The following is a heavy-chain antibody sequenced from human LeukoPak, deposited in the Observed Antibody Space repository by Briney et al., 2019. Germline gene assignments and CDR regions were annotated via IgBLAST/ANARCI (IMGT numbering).Heavy chain of an antibody. CDR3: ASDDYGDLVNAFDI. CDR2: ISYDGNNK. J-gene: IGHJ3*02. V-gene: IGHV3-30*03. Sequence: GGSLRLSCAASGFTFSRYGMHWVRQAPGKGLEWVAVISYDGNNKYYADSVKGRFTISRDNSKNTLYLQMNGLRVEDTAVYYCASDDYGDLVNAFDIWGQGTMVTVSS. CDR1: GFTFSRYG. D-gene: IGHD4-17*01.